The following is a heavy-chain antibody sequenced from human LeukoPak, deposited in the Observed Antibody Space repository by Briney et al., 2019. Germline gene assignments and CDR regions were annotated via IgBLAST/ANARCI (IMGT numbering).Heavy chain of an antibody. CDR1: GFTFSSYA. CDR2: INHSGST. CDR3: ARGTDIVVHDAFDI. V-gene: IGHV4-34*01. Sequence: GSLRLSCAASGFTFSSYAMSWVRQAPGKGLEWIGEINHSGSTNYNPSLKSRVTMSVDTSKHQFSLKLSSVTAADTAVYYCARGTDIVVHDAFDIWGQGTMVTVSS. J-gene: IGHJ3*02. D-gene: IGHD5-12*01.